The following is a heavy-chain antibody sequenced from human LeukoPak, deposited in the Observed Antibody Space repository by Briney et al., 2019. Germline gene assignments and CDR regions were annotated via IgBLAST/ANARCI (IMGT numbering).Heavy chain of an antibody. CDR2: IRSKTYGGTG. J-gene: IGHJ4*02. CDR1: GFTFGDYA. CDR3: TRSESGTYMGGFDF. D-gene: IGHD1-26*01. V-gene: IGHV3-49*03. Sequence: GALRLSCTASGFTFGDYAMNWFRQAPGKGLEWVGFIRSKTYGGTGEYAASVKGRFTISRDDSKSIAHLQMNSLKTEDTAVYYCTRSESGTYMGGFDFWGQGTLVTVSS.